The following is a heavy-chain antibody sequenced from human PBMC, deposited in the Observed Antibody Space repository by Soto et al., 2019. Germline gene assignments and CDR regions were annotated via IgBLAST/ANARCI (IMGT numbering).Heavy chain of an antibody. CDR1: GYTFSHYW. V-gene: IGHV3-21*01. Sequence: GGSLRLSCAASGYTFSHYWMHWVRQAPGKGLEWVSTISSNSAYIYYTDALRGRFTISRDNAKNSLRLQMNSLRAEDTAVYYCTRDASRDSSARGWFDPWGPGTLVTVSS. J-gene: IGHJ5*02. CDR3: TRDASRDSSARGWFDP. CDR2: ISSNSAYI. D-gene: IGHD6-13*01.